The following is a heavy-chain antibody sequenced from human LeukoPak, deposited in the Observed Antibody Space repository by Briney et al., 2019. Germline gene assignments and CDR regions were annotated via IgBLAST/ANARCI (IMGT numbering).Heavy chain of an antibody. CDR1: GYTFTSYD. J-gene: IGHJ4*02. Sequence: ASVKVSCKASGYTFTSYDINWVRQATGQGLEWMGWMNPNSGNTGYAQKFQGRVTMTRNTSISTAYMELSSLRSEDTAVYYCARDFNWGLPIDYWGQGTLVTVSS. V-gene: IGHV1-8*01. CDR2: MNPNSGNT. CDR3: ARDFNWGLPIDY. D-gene: IGHD7-27*01.